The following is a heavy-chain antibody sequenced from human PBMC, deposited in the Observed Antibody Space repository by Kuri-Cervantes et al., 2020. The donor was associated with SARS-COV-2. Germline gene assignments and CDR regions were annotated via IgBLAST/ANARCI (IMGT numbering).Heavy chain of an antibody. Sequence: GGSLRLSCAASGFTFSSYSMNWVRQAPGKGLEWVSSISSSSSYIYYADSVKGRFTISRDNAKNSLYLQMNSLRAEDTAVYYCAGGISYSGYDLDYWGQGTLVTVSS. CDR1: GFTFSSYS. CDR3: AGGISYSGYDLDY. V-gene: IGHV3-21*01. CDR2: ISSSSSYI. D-gene: IGHD5-12*01. J-gene: IGHJ4*02.